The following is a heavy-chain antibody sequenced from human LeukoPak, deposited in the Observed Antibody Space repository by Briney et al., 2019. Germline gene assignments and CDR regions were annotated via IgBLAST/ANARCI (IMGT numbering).Heavy chain of an antibody. J-gene: IGHJ6*03. CDR3: ARGRAVTTPLGYYYYMDV. CDR2: MNPNSGNT. Sequence: ASVKVSCKASGYTFTSYDINWVRQATGQGLEWMGWMNPNSGNTGYAQKFQGRVTMTRNTPISTAYMELSSLRSEDTAVYYCARGRAVTTPLGYYYYMDVWGKGTTVTVSS. CDR1: GYTFTSYD. D-gene: IGHD4-11*01. V-gene: IGHV1-8*01.